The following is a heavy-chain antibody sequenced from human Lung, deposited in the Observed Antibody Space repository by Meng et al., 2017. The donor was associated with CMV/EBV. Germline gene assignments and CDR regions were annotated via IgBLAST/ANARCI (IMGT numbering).Heavy chain of an antibody. CDR2: INPRSGDT. CDR3: ARCNYYYDSSGPFGP. Sequence: ASVKVSXKAFGYTFGDYFIHWVRQAPGQGLEWMGWINPRSGDTNYAQKFQGRVTMTRDTAISATYMELRRLRSDDTAVYYCARCNYYYDSSGPFGPWGQGTLVTGSS. V-gene: IGHV1-2*02. CDR1: GYTFGDYF. J-gene: IGHJ5*02. D-gene: IGHD3-22*01.